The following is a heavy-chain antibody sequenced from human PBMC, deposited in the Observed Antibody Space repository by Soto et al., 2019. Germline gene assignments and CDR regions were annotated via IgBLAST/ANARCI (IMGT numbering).Heavy chain of an antibody. J-gene: IGHJ6*02. V-gene: IGHV3-23*01. CDR3: AKDLYRSSTSCHLYYYYYGMDV. D-gene: IGHD2-2*01. CDR1: GFTFSSYA. Sequence: GGSLRLSXAASGFTFSSYAMSWVRQAPGQGLEWVSAISGTGSSTYYADSVKGRFTISRDNSKNTLYLQMNSLRAEDTAVYYCAKDLYRSSTSCHLYYYYYGMDVWGQGTTVTVSS. CDR2: ISGTGSST.